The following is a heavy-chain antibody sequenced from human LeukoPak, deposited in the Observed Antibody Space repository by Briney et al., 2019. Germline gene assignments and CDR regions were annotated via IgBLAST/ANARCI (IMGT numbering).Heavy chain of an antibody. J-gene: IGHJ4*02. CDR2: INHSGST. CDR3: TSFHGSGSATSFFDY. D-gene: IGHD3-10*01. CDR1: GRSFSDYY. Sequence: PSETLSLTCAVYGRSFSDYYWSWIRQPPGKGLEWISEINHSGSTTYNPSLKSRLSISVDTSKNQFSLKMSSVTAADTAVYYCTSFHGSGSATSFFDYWGQGTLVTVSS. V-gene: IGHV4-34*01.